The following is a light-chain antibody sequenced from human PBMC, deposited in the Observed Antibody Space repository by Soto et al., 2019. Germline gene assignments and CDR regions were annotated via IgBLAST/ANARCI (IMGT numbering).Light chain of an antibody. CDR1: QGISSY. J-gene: IGKJ5*01. CDR2: AAS. CDR3: QHLNSYPIT. V-gene: IGKV1-9*01. Sequence: IQLTQSPSSLSASVGDRVTITCRASQGISSYLAWYQQKPGKAPKLLIYAASTLQSGVPSRFSGSGSGTDFTLTISILQPEDFATYYCQHLNSYPITFGQGTRLEIK.